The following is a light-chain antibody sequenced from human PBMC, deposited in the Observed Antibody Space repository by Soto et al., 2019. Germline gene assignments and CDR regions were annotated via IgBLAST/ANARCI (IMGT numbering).Light chain of an antibody. CDR3: QQSNNYPWT. CDR2: EAA. CDR1: QYIHNY. Sequence: DIQMTQSPSTLSASVGDRVTITCRASQYIHNYLAWYQQKPGEAPKLLIYEAANLESGVPSRFSGSGTGTEFTLTISSLQPDDLATYYFQQSNNYPWTFGQGTRVEI. V-gene: IGKV1-5*03. J-gene: IGKJ1*01.